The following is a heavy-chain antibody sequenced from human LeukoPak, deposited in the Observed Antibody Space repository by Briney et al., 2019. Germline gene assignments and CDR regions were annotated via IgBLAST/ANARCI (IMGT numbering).Heavy chain of an antibody. V-gene: IGHV3-73*01. J-gene: IGHJ3*02. Sequence: GGSLRLSCAASGFTFSGSAMHWVRQASGKGLEWLGRIRSKANSYATAYAASVKGRFTISRDDSKNTAYLQMNSLKTEDTAVYYCTRNSLMPDAFDIWGQGTMVTVSS. CDR2: IRSKANSYAT. CDR1: GFTFSGSA. D-gene: IGHD1-14*01. CDR3: TRNSLMPDAFDI.